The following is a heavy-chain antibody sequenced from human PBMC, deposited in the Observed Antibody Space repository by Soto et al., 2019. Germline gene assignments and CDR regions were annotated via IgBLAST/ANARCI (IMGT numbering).Heavy chain of an antibody. Sequence: EVQLLESGGDLVQPGGSLRLSCAASGFTFGSSAMNWVRQAPGKGLEWVSTISAGGGNTYYADSVKGRFTISRDNSKNTVYLQMNSPRAEDTAVYYCAKVLSAKYYFDYWGQGTLVTVSS. CDR2: ISAGGGNT. CDR3: AKVLSAKYYFDY. J-gene: IGHJ4*02. V-gene: IGHV3-23*01. D-gene: IGHD3-3*01. CDR1: GFTFGSSA.